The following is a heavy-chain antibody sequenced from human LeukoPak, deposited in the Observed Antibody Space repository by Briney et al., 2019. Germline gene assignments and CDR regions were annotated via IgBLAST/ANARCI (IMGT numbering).Heavy chain of an antibody. Sequence: SETLSLTCTVSGGSITNYYWSWIRQPAGEGLEWIGRIYSSGSTNYNPSLNSRVTMSVDTSKNQFSLKLTSVTAADTAVYYCARTSPKNGAFDLWGQGTMVTVSS. CDR2: IYSSGST. CDR3: ARTSPKNGAFDL. J-gene: IGHJ3*01. V-gene: IGHV4-4*07. D-gene: IGHD2-8*01. CDR1: GGSITNYY.